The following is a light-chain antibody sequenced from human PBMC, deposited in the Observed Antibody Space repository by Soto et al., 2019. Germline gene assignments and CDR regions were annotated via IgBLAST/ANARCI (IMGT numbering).Light chain of an antibody. V-gene: IGLV1-40*01. Sequence: QSVLTQPPSVSGAPGQRVTISCTGSSSNIGAGYDVHWYQQLPGGAPKLLIYANSNRPSGVPDRFSGSRSGTSASLAITGLQAEDEADHSCQSYDSSLSGFYVFGTGTKVTLL. CDR2: ANS. CDR1: SSNIGAGYD. CDR3: QSYDSSLSGFYV. J-gene: IGLJ1*01.